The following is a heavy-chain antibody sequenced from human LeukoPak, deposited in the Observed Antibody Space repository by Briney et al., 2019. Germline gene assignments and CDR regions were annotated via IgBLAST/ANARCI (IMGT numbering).Heavy chain of an antibody. CDR2: IYYSGST. D-gene: IGHD3-10*01. Sequence: SETLSLTCTVSGGSISSYYWSWIRQPPGKGLEWIGYIYYSGSTNYNPSLKSRVTLSVDTSKNRFSLKLSSVTAADTAVYYCARGAYYGSGSYIYWGQGTLVTVSS. J-gene: IGHJ4*02. CDR3: ARGAYYGSGSYIY. V-gene: IGHV4-59*01. CDR1: GGSISSYY.